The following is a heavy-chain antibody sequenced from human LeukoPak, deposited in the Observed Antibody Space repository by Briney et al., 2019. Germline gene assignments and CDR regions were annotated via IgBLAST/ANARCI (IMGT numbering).Heavy chain of an antibody. V-gene: IGHV5-51*01. Sequence: GASLKISCKGSGSNFTNYWIAWVRPLPGKGPEWMGVIYLGGSDTTYSPSFQGQVTISADRSISTAYLQWSGLKASDTAMYYCARPHRSAANCYLYYFDYWGQGTLVTVSS. D-gene: IGHD2-15*01. J-gene: IGHJ4*02. CDR3: ARPHRSAANCYLYYFDY. CDR2: IYLGGSDT. CDR1: GSNFTNYW.